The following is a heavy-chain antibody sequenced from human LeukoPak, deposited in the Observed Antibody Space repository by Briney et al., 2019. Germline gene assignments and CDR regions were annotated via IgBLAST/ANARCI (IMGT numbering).Heavy chain of an antibody. CDR3: ARDPLIRSWYYFDY. CDR2: ISAYNGNT. J-gene: IGHJ4*02. D-gene: IGHD6-13*01. Sequence: ASVKVSCKASGYTFTSYGISWVRQAPGQGLEWMGWISAYNGNTNYAQKLQGRVTMTTDTSTSTAYMELRSLRSDDTAVYYCARDPLIRSWYYFDYWGQGTLVTVSS. CDR1: GYTFTSYG. V-gene: IGHV1-18*04.